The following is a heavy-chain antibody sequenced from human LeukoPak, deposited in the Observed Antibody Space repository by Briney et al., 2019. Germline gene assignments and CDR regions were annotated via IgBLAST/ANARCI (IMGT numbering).Heavy chain of an antibody. J-gene: IGHJ4*02. CDR2: ISYDGSNK. D-gene: IGHD3-10*01. CDR3: AKDPYGSGSSMDY. V-gene: IGHV3-30*18. Sequence: HPGRSLRLSCAASGFTFSSYGMHWVRQAPGKGLEWVAVISYDGSNKYYADSVKGRFTISRDNSKNTLYLQMNSLIAEDTAVYYCAKDPYGSGSSMDYWGQGTLVTVSS. CDR1: GFTFSSYG.